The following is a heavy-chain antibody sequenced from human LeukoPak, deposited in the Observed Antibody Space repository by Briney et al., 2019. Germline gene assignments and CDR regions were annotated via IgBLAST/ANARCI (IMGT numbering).Heavy chain of an antibody. J-gene: IGHJ4*02. CDR2: FYYSGNT. CDR3: ARGPHTAMGSVDY. D-gene: IGHD5-18*01. V-gene: IGHV4-39*01. CDR1: GGSVTSSTYY. Sequence: SETLSLTCTVSGGSVTSSTYYWGWIRRSPGTGLEWIGSFYYSGNTYYNPSLKSRVTISVDTSKNQFSLKVRSVTAADTAVYYCARGPHTAMGSVDYWGQGTLVTVSS.